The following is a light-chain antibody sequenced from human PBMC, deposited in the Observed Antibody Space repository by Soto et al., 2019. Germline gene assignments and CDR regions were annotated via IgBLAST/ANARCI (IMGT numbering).Light chain of an antibody. CDR3: QEYNNWRPIT. J-gene: IGKJ4*01. Sequence: EIVMTQSPATLSVSPGERATLSCRASQSVSSYLAWYQQKPGQAPRLLIYDASNRATGIPARFSGSGSGTEFTLTITSLQSEDFAVYYCQEYNNWRPITFGGGTKVDIK. CDR1: QSVSSY. CDR2: DAS. V-gene: IGKV3D-15*01.